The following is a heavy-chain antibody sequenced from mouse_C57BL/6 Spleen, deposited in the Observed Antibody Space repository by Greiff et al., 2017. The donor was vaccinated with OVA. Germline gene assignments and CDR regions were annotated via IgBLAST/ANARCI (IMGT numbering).Heavy chain of an antibody. V-gene: IGHV1-85*01. J-gene: IGHJ2*01. CDR1: GYTFTSYD. Sequence: QVQLKQSGPELVKPGASVKLSCKASGYTFTSYDINWVKQRPGQGLEWIGWIYPRDGSTKYNEKFKGKATLTVDTSSSTAYMELHSLTSEDSAVYFSVYCFYFDYWGQGTTLTVSS. CDR2: IYPRDGST. CDR3: VYCFYFDY. D-gene: IGHD2-3*01.